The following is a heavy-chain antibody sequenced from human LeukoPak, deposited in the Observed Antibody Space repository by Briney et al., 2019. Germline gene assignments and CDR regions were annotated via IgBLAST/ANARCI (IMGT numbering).Heavy chain of an antibody. Sequence: GGSLRLSCAASGFTVSSNYMSWVRQAPGKGLEWVSVIYSGGTTYYADSVKGRFTISRDNFKNTLDLQMNSLRAEDTAVYYCARGRMVRGVVIKVFYYFDYWATEPWSPSPQ. CDR1: GFTVSSNY. CDR3: ARGRMVRGVVIKVFYYFDY. D-gene: IGHD3-10*01. CDR2: IYSGGTT. V-gene: IGHV3-53*01. J-gene: IGHJ4*01.